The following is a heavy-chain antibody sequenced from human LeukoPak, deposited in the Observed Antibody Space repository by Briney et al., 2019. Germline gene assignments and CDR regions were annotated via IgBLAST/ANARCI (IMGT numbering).Heavy chain of an antibody. CDR1: GFTFSSYS. Sequence: GGSLRLSCAASGFTFSSYSMNWVRQAPGKGLEWVSSISSSSSYIYYADSVKGRFTISRDNAKNSLYLQMNSLRAEDTAVYYCARDRGGGSGYAFDICGQGTMVTVSS. D-gene: IGHD3-22*01. V-gene: IGHV3-21*01. J-gene: IGHJ3*02. CDR3: ARDRGGGSGYAFDI. CDR2: ISSSSSYI.